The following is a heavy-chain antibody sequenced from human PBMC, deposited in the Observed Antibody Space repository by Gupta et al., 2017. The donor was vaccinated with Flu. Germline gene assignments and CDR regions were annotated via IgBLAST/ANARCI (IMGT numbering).Heavy chain of an antibody. V-gene: IGHV3-23*01. CDR2: IRGSGGST. Sequence: EVQLLESGGGLVQPGGSLRLSCAASGFTFSSYAMSWVRQAPGKGLEWVSAIRGSGGSTYYADSVKGRFTISRDNSKNTLYLQMNSLRAEETAVYYCAKDEGFYDDDSSGHDAFDIWGQGTMVTVSS. D-gene: IGHD3-22*01. CDR3: AKDEGFYDDDSSGHDAFDI. J-gene: IGHJ3*02. CDR1: GFTFSSYA.